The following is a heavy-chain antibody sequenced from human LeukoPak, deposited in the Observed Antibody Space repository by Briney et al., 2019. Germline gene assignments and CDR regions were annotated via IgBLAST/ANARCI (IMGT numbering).Heavy chain of an antibody. Sequence: AGGSLRLSCAASGFTFSSYSMNWFRQAPGKGLEWVGFIRSKAYGGTTEYAASVKGRFTISRDDSKSIAYLQMNSLKTEDTAVYYCTRDLDGYNYYYGMDVWGQGTTVTVSS. D-gene: IGHD5-24*01. J-gene: IGHJ6*02. V-gene: IGHV3-49*03. CDR2: IRSKAYGGTT. CDR3: TRDLDGYNYYYGMDV. CDR1: GFTFSSYS.